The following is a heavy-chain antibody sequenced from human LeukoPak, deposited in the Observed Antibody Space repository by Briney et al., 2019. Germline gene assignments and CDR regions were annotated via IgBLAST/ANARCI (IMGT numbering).Heavy chain of an antibody. Sequence: SSETLSLTCTVSGGSVGSDNSYWNWIRQPPGKGLEWIGRIYADGSSTYNPSLKSRVTILVDTPKNQFSLRLSSMTAADTAVYYCARGYYYRTWGLGTLVTVSS. D-gene: IGHD3-10*01. V-gene: IGHV4-61*02. J-gene: IGHJ4*02. CDR1: GGSVGSDNSY. CDR3: ARGYYYRT. CDR2: IYADGSS.